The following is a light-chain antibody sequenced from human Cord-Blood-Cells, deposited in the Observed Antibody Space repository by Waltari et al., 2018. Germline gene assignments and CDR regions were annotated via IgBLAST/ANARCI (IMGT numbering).Light chain of an antibody. CDR3: QQSYSRT. V-gene: IGKV1-39*01. J-gene: IGKJ2*01. Sequence: EIQMTQSLSSLSASVGDRVTITCRASQGISSYLNWYQQKPGKAPKLLIYAASSLQSGVPSRFSGSGSGTDFTLTISSLQPEDFATYYCQQSYSRTFGQGTKLEIK. CDR2: AAS. CDR1: QGISSY.